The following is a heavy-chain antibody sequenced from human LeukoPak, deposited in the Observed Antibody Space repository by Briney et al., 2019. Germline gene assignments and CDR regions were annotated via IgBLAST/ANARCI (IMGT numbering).Heavy chain of an antibody. Sequence: SETLSLTCTVSGGSISSYYWSWIRQPAGKGLEWIGRIYTSGRTNYNPSLKTRVTMSVDPSKNQFSLKLSSVTAADTAVYYCARDAPSSGWYVPGFDPWGQGTLVTVSS. CDR2: IYTSGRT. J-gene: IGHJ5*02. V-gene: IGHV4-4*07. CDR3: ARDAPSSGWYVPGFDP. CDR1: GGSISSYY. D-gene: IGHD6-19*01.